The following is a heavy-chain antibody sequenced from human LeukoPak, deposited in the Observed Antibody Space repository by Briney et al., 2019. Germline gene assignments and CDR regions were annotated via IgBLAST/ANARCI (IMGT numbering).Heavy chain of an antibody. D-gene: IGHD6-6*01. J-gene: IGHJ6*03. V-gene: IGHV4-39*07. CDR2: IYYSGSN. CDR3: ARDSSSSSYTYYYYYMDV. Sequence: SETLSLTCTVSGGSISSSNYYWGWIRQPQGKGLEWIGTIYYSGSNYYNPSLKSRVTISVHSSKHQFSLRLSSVTAPDTALYYCARDSSSSSYTYYYYYMDVWGKGTTVTVSS. CDR1: GGSISSSNYY.